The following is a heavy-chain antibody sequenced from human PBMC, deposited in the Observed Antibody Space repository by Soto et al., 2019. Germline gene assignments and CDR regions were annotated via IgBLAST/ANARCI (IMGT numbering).Heavy chain of an antibody. CDR2: IYYSGST. D-gene: IGHD3-3*01. CDR3: ARDRAYYDFWSGYSTYYYYGMDV. CDR1: GGSISSCY. V-gene: IGHV4-59*01. Sequence: SETLSLTCTVSGGSISSCYWSWIRQPPGKGLEWIGYIYYSGSTNYNPSLKSRVTISVDTSKNQFSLKLGSVTAADTAVYYCARDRAYYDFWSGYSTYYYYGMDVWGQGTTVTVSS. J-gene: IGHJ6*02.